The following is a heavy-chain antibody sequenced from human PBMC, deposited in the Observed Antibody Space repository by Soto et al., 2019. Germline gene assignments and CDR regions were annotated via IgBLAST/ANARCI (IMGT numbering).Heavy chain of an antibody. CDR3: GRWGSYRYTDPSYYYGMDV. V-gene: IGHV5-51*01. Sequence: GESLKISCKGSGYSLTSYWIGWVRQMPGKGLEWMGIIYPGDPDTRYSPSFQGQVTISADKSISTAYLQWSSLKASDTAMYYCGRWGSYRYTDPSYYYGMDVWGQGTTVTVSS. CDR2: IYPGDPDT. D-gene: IGHD3-16*02. J-gene: IGHJ6*02. CDR1: GYSLTSYW.